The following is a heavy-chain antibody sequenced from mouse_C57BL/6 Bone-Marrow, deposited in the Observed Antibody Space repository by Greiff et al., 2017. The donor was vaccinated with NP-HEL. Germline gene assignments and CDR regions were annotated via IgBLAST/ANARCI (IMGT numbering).Heavy chain of an antibody. Sequence: VKLVESDAELVKPGASVKISCKVSGYTFTDHTIHWMKQRPEQGLEWIGYIYPRDGSTKYNEKFKGKATLTADKSSSTAYMQLNSLTSEDSAVYFCARWDYYGSSPWFAYWGQGTLVTVSA. CDR2: IYPRDGST. V-gene: IGHV1-78*01. CDR1: GYTFTDHT. D-gene: IGHD1-1*01. J-gene: IGHJ3*01. CDR3: ARWDYYGSSPWFAY.